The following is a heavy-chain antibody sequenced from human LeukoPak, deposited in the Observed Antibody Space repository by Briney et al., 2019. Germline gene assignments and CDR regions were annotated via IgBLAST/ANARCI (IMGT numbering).Heavy chain of an antibody. CDR2: ISSSSSFI. CDR1: GFTFSVYT. V-gene: IGHV3-21*01. J-gene: IGHJ4*02. Sequence: GGSLRLSCAASGFTFSVYTMNWVRQAPGKGLEWVSSISSSSSFISYADSVKGRFTISRDNAKDSLFLQMSDLRADDTAVYYCAKNRQSSSSDFDYWGLGTLVTVSS. CDR3: AKNRQSSSSDFDY. D-gene: IGHD6-6*01.